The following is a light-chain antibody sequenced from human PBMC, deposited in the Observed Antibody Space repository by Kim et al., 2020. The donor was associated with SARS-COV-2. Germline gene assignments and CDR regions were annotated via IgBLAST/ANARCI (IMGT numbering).Light chain of an antibody. CDR3: QHYNDWPPWT. J-gene: IGKJ1*01. CDR2: DSS. Sequence: SPGERANLSCRASQTVGSNLAWYQQKPGLAPRLLIHDSSTRATGVPARFSGSGSGTEFTLTISSLQSEDFAIYYCQHYNDWPPWTFGQGTKVDIK. CDR1: QTVGSN. V-gene: IGKV3-15*01.